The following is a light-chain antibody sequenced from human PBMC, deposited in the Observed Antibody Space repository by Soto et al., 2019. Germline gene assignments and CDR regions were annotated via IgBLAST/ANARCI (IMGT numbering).Light chain of an antibody. V-gene: IGKV1-5*01. J-gene: IGKJ1*01. CDR2: AAS. Sequence: DIQMTQSPSTLSASVGDRVTITCRASQSISSWLAWYQQKPGKAPKLLIYAASTLQSGVPSRFSGSGSGTDFTLTISSLQPDDFATYYCQHYNSYSEAFGQGTKLDIK. CDR1: QSISSW. CDR3: QHYNSYSEA.